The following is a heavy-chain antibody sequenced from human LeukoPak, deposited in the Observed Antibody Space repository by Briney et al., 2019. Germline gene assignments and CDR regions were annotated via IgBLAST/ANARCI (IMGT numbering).Heavy chain of an antibody. D-gene: IGHD3-10*01. J-gene: IGHJ3*02. CDR2: IKQDGSEK. CDR1: GFTFSAYW. CDR3: ARDHALYYYGSGSYDAFNI. Sequence: GGSLRLSCAASGFTFSAYWMSWVRQAPGKGLEWVANIKQDGSEKYYVDSVKGRFTISRDNAKNSLYLQMSSLRAEDTAVYYCARDHALYYYGSGSYDAFNIWGQGTMVTVSS. V-gene: IGHV3-7*01.